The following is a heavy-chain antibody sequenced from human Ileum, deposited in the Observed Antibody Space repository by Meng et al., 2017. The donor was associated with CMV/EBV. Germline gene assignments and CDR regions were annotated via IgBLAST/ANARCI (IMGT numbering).Heavy chain of an antibody. CDR1: GYTFTSYD. CDR3: ATLWFGEYPYYYGLDV. J-gene: IGHJ6*02. D-gene: IGHD3-10*01. V-gene: IGHV1-8*01. CDR2: MNPSSGNT. Sequence: ASVKVSCQASGYTFTSYDINWVRQATGQGLEWMGWMNPSSGNTDYAQKFQGRVSMTRNSSMSTAYMELTSLRSEDTDVYYCATLWFGEYPYYYGLDVWGQGTTVTVSS.